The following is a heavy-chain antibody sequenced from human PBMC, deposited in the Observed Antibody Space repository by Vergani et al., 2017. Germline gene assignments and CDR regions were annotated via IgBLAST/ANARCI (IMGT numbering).Heavy chain of an antibody. Sequence: QVQLQQWGAGLLKPSETLSLTCAVYGGSFSGYYWSWIRQPPGKGLEWIGEINHSGSTNYNPSLKSRVTISVDTAKDQFSLKLSSVTAADTAVYYCARLSGKKLQVWMGPGREPGPHPYFDYWGQGTLVTVSS. CDR1: GGSFSGYY. CDR2: INHSGST. J-gene: IGHJ4*02. CDR3: ARLSGKKLQVWMGPGREPGPHPYFDY. V-gene: IGHV4-34*01. D-gene: IGHD1-26*01.